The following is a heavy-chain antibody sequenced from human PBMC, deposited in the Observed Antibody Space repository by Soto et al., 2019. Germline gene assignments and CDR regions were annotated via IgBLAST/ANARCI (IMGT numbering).Heavy chain of an antibody. D-gene: IGHD6-6*01. CDR1: GFTFSSYE. CDR3: ARSPRGSFFDI. Sequence: GGSLRLSCAASGFTFSSYEMNWVRQAPGKGLEWVSYISSSGSTIYYADSVKGRFTISRDNAKNPLYLQMNSLRAEDTAVYYCARSPRGSFFDIWGQGTMVTVSS. V-gene: IGHV3-48*03. CDR2: ISSSGSTI. J-gene: IGHJ3*02.